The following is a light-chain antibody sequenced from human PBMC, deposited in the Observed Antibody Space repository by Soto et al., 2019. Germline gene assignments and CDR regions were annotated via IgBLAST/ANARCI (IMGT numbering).Light chain of an antibody. CDR1: SNDIGANNY. V-gene: IGLV2-14*01. J-gene: IGLJ2*01. CDR2: EAA. Sequence: QSALTQRASVSGSPGQSITISCTGTSNDIGANNYVSWYQHHPGKAPKILIYEAANRPSGVSHRFSGSKSANTASLTISGLQAEDEADYFCTSYTSTSTLVFGGGTKLTVL. CDR3: TSYTSTSTLV.